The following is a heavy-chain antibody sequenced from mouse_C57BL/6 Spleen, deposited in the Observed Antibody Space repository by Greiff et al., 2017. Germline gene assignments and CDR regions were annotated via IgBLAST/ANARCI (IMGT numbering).Heavy chain of an antibody. CDR2: IDPENGDT. J-gene: IGHJ3*01. D-gene: IGHD2-5*01. CDR1: GFNIKDDY. Sequence: EVKLEESGAELVRPGASVKLSCTASGFNIKDDYMHWVKQRPEQGLEWIGWIDPENGDTEYASKFQGKATITAATSSNTAYLQLNSLTSEDTAVYYCTPAYYSHYDFAYWGKGTLVTVS. CDR3: TPAYYSHYDFAY. V-gene: IGHV14-4*01.